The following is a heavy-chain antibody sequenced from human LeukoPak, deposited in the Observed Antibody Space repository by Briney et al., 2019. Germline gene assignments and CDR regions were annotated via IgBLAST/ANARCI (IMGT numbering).Heavy chain of an antibody. V-gene: IGHV1-69*05. J-gene: IGHJ4*02. CDR2: IIPIFGTA. D-gene: IGHD3-22*01. CDR1: GGTFSSYA. Sequence: GASVKVSCKASGGTFSSYAISWVRQAPGQGLEWMARIIPIFGTANYAQKFQGRVTITTDESTSTANMELSSLRSEDTAVYYCARARTYYDSSGYPFDYWGQGTLVTVSS. CDR3: ARARTYYDSSGYPFDY.